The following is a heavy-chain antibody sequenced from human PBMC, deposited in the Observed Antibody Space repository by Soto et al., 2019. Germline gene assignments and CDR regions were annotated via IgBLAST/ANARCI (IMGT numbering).Heavy chain of an antibody. D-gene: IGHD6-19*01. CDR3: AIFRVTGIAVAGRAPAY. J-gene: IGHJ4*02. Sequence: SGKVSCKASGGTFSSYAISWVRQAPGQGLEWMGGIIPIFGTANYAQKFQGRVTITADKSTSTAYMELSSLRSEDTAVYYCAIFRVTGIAVAGRAPAYWGQGTLVTVSS. V-gene: IGHV1-69*06. CDR2: IIPIFGTA. CDR1: GGTFSSYA.